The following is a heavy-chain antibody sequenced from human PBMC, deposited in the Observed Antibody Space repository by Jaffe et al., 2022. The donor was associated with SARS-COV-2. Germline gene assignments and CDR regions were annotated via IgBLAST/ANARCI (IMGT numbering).Heavy chain of an antibody. V-gene: IGHV3-21*01. CDR2: ISSSSSYI. CDR1: GFTFSSYS. J-gene: IGHJ6*02. CDR3: ARDTIFGNYGMDV. Sequence: EVQLVESGGGLVKPGGSLRLSCAASGFTFSSYSMNWVRQAPGKGLEWVSSISSSSSYIYYADSVKGRFTISRDNAKNSLYLQMNSLRAEDTAVYYCARDTIFGNYGMDVWGQGTTVTVSS. D-gene: IGHD3-3*01.